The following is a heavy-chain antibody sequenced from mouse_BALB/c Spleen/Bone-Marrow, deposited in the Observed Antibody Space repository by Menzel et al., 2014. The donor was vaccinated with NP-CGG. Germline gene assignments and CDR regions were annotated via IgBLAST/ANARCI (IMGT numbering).Heavy chain of an antibody. CDR2: IDPANGNT. V-gene: IGHV14-3*02. J-gene: IGHJ4*01. CDR1: GFNIKDTY. CDR3: ARDSPYAMDY. Sequence: EVKLVESGAELVKPGASVKLSCTASGFNIKDTYMHWVKQRPAQGLEWIGRIDPANGNTKYDPKFQGKATITADTSSNTAYLQFSSLTSEDTAVYYCARDSPYAMDYWGQGTSVTVSS.